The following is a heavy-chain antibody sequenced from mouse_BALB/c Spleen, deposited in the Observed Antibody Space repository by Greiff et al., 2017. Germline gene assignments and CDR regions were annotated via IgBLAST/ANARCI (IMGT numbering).Heavy chain of an antibody. D-gene: IGHD2-2*01. J-gene: IGHJ2*01. CDR3: ARFGLRRDFDY. Sequence: EVQRVESGGGLVQPGGSRKLSCAASGFTFSSFGMHWVRQAPEKGLEWVAYISSGSSTIYYADTVKGRFTISRDNPKNTLFLQMTSLRSEDTAMYYCARFGLRRDFDYWGQGTTLTVSS. CDR2: ISSGSSTI. CDR1: GFTFSSFG. V-gene: IGHV5-17*02.